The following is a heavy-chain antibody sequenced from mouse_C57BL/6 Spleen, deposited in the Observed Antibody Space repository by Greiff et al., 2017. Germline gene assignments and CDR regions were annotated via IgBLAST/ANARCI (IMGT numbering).Heavy chain of an antibody. J-gene: IGHJ4*01. CDR2: IYPGDGDT. V-gene: IGHV1-82*01. D-gene: IGHD2-5*01. CDR3: ASPYYSNYGDAMDY. CDR1: GYAFSSSW. Sequence: VHLVESGPELVKPGASVKLSCKASGYAFSSSWMNWVKQRPGQGLEWIGRIYPGDGDTNYNGKFKGKATLTADKSSSTAYMQLSSLTSEDSAVXFCASPYYSNYGDAMDYWGQGTSVTVSS.